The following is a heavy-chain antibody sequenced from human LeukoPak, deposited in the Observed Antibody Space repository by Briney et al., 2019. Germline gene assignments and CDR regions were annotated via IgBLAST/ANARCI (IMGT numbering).Heavy chain of an antibody. J-gene: IGHJ4*02. V-gene: IGHV4-59*08. D-gene: IGHD6-13*01. CDR3: ARGVYIAAAQYGY. CDR2: IYYSGST. Sequence: SQTLCLTCAVSVGSISSFYSSWVRDPPGKGLEWVGYIYYSGSTNYNPSLKSRVTISVDTSKNQFSLKLSSVTAADTAVYYCARGVYIAAAQYGYWGQGTLVTVS. CDR1: VGSISSFY.